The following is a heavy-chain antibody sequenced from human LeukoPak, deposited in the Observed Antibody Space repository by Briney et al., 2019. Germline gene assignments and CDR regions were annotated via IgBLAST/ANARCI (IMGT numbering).Heavy chain of an antibody. V-gene: IGHV4-30-4*08. CDR1: GGSISSGDYY. D-gene: IGHD1-26*01. J-gene: IGHJ1*01. CDR3: ARESGSYSEYFQH. Sequence: PSETLSLTCTVSGGSISSGDYYWSWIRQPPGKGLEWIGYIYYSGSTYYNPSLKSRVTISVDTSKNQFSLKLSSVTAADTAVYYCARESGSYSEYFQHWGQGTLVTVPS. CDR2: IYYSGST.